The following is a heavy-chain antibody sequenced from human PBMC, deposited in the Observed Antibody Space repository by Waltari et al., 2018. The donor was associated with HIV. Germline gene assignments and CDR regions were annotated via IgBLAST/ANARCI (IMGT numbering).Heavy chain of an antibody. Sequence: EVQLVESGGGLVQPGGSLRLSCAASGFTFGSYSMTWVRQAPGKGLEWVSYISSSSSTIYYADSVKGRFTISRDNAKNSLYLQMNSLRAEDTAVYYCARVGAAYFDYWGQGTLVTVSS. J-gene: IGHJ4*02. CDR1: GFTFGSYS. CDR2: ISSSSSTI. V-gene: IGHV3-48*01. D-gene: IGHD2-15*01. CDR3: ARVGAAYFDY.